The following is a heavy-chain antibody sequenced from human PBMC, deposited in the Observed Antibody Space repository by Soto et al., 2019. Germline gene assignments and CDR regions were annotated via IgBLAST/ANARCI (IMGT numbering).Heavy chain of an antibody. CDR2: IYWDDDE. J-gene: IGHJ4*02. Sequence: QITLKESGPTLVRPTQTLTLTCTVSGFSLSTSGVGVAWIRQPPGKALEWLGIIYWDDDERYSPSLRSRLTITKDTSLSQVALRMTNMDPLDTATYYCAHSDPEGWALEYWGQGLLVTVSS. CDR1: GFSLSTSGVG. V-gene: IGHV2-5*02. CDR3: AHSDPEGWALEY.